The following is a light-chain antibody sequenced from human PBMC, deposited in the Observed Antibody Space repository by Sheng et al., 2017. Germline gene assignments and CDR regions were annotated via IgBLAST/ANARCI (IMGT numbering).Light chain of an antibody. V-gene: IGKV3-20*01. CDR1: QSVGSSY. J-gene: IGKJ4*01. CDR2: GAS. CDR3: QHYGSSPLT. Sequence: EIALTQSPGTLSLSPGDRATLSCRASQSVGSSYLAWYQQKPGQAPRLLIYGASSRATGIPDRFSGSGSGTDFTLTISRLEPEDFAVYYCQHYGSSPLTFGGGTKVEIK.